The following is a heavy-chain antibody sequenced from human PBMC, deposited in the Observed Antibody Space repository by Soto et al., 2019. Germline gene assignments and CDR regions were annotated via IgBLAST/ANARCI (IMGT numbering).Heavy chain of an antibody. CDR3: ARDLGQQLHYYGMDV. Sequence: SVKVSCKASGGTFSSYAISWVRQAPGQGHEWMGGIIPIFGTANYAQKFQGRVTITADESTSTAYMELSSLRSEDTAVYYCARDLGQQLHYYGMDVWGQGTTVTVSS. V-gene: IGHV1-69*13. D-gene: IGHD6-13*01. J-gene: IGHJ6*02. CDR1: GGTFSSYA. CDR2: IIPIFGTA.